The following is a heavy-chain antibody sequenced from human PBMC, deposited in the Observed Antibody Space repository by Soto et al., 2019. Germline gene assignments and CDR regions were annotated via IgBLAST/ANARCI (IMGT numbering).Heavy chain of an antibody. Sequence: SETLSLTCTVSGGSVNSDGYYWSWIRQHPGKGLEWIGYIHYSGATYYNPSLKSRLTISVDTSKNQFSLQLSSVIAADTALYYCARESYSFGRAFDIWGQGTLVTVSS. CDR1: GGSVNSDGYY. V-gene: IGHV4-31*03. J-gene: IGHJ4*02. D-gene: IGHD5-12*01. CDR3: ARESYSFGRAFDI. CDR2: IHYSGAT.